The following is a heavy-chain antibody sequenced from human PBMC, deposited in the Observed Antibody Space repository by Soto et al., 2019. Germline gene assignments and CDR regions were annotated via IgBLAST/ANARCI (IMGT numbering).Heavy chain of an antibody. CDR1: GGSISSYY. CDR2: INYSGST. D-gene: IGHD6-13*01. V-gene: IGHV4-59*01. Sequence: TSETLSLTCSVSGGSISSYYGSWIRQPPGKGLEWIGYINYSGSTNCNPSLKSRVTISIDTSENQFSLQLSSVTAADTAVYYCARNIATAGTSFDPWGQGTLVTVSS. J-gene: IGHJ5*02. CDR3: ARNIATAGTSFDP.